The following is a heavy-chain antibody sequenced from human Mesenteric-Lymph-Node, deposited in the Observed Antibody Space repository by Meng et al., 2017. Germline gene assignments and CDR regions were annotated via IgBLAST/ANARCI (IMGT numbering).Heavy chain of an antibody. V-gene: IGHV3-48*03. CDR2: ISSNGSTR. D-gene: IGHD3-10*01. Sequence: GGSLRLSCAASGFTFSSYEMNWVRQAPGKGLEWVSYISSNGSTRYYADSVKGRFTISRDNAKNSLYLQMNSLRAADTAVYYCAGDYYGSGRTDAFDIWGQGTMVTVSS. CDR3: AGDYYGSGRTDAFDI. CDR1: GFTFSSYE. J-gene: IGHJ3*02.